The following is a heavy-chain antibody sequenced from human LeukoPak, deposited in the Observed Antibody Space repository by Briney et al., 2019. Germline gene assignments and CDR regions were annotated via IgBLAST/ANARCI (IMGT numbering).Heavy chain of an antibody. J-gene: IGHJ4*02. CDR2: IIPIFGTA. D-gene: IGHD3-22*01. Sequence: ASVKVSCKASGGTFSSYAIGWVRQAPGQGLEWMGGIIPIFGTANYAQKFQGRVTITTDESTSTAFMELSSLRSEDTAVYYCAVDLTYYYDSSGVVFDYWGQGTLVTVSS. CDR1: GGTFSSYA. V-gene: IGHV1-69*05. CDR3: AVDLTYYYDSSGVVFDY.